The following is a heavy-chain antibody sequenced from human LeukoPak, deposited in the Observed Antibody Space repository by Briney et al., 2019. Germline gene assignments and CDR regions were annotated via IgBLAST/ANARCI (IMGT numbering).Heavy chain of an antibody. Sequence: GGSLRLSCAASGFTFSGSAMHWVRQASGKGLEWVGRIRSKADSYATAYAASVKGRFTISRDDSKNTAYLQMNSLKTEDTAVYYCTTAAAGISDYYYYYMDVWGKGTTVTISS. D-gene: IGHD6-13*01. CDR3: TTAAAGISDYYYYYMDV. CDR1: GFTFSGSA. V-gene: IGHV3-73*01. CDR2: IRSKADSYAT. J-gene: IGHJ6*03.